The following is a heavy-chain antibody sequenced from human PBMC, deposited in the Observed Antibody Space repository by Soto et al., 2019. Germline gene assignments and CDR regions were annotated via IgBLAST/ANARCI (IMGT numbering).Heavy chain of an antibody. D-gene: IGHD2-2*01. CDR3: ARGSTPTSLDY. V-gene: IGHV1-69*02. CDR1: GGTFSSYT. CDR2: IIPILGIA. Sequence: QVQLVQSGAEVKKPGSSVKVSCKASGGTFSSYTISWVRQAPGQGLEWMGRIIPILGIANYAQKFQGRVTITADKATSTAYMELSSLRSEDTAVYYCARGSTPTSLDYWGQGTLVSVSS. J-gene: IGHJ4*02.